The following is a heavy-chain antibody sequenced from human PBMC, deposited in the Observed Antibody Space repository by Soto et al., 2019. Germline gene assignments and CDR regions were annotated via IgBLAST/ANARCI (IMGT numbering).Heavy chain of an antibody. J-gene: IGHJ4*02. Sequence: QVPLVQSGAEVKKPGASVKVSCKASGYTFTDYYIHWVRQAPGQGLEWMGWINPSSGGSNYAQRFQGSVTMTRDTSINTAYLELSRLRSDDTAVYYCAREDRGSGTYHYFWGQGTLVTVSS. CDR3: AREDRGSGTYHYF. CDR2: INPSSGGS. D-gene: IGHD1-26*01. CDR1: GYTFTDYY. V-gene: IGHV1-2*04.